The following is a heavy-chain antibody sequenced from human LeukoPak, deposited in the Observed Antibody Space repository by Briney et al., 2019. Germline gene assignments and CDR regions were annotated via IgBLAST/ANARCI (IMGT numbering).Heavy chain of an antibody. Sequence: GGSLRLSCVASGFSVSSNFMGWVRQAPGKGLEWVSAIFGGAITYYADSVKGRFSISRDNSRNTLYLRMNSLRAEDTAVYYCAKVSTAARRSDYFDYWGQGTLVTVSS. D-gene: IGHD6-6*01. CDR1: GFSVSSNF. CDR2: IFGGAIT. V-gene: IGHV3-66*01. J-gene: IGHJ4*02. CDR3: AKVSTAARRSDYFDY.